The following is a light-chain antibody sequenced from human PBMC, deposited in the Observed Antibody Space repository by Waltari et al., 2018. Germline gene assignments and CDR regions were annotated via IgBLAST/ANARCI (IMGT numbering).Light chain of an antibody. J-gene: IGKJ2*01. V-gene: IGKV3-15*01. CDR1: HRVARN. CDR2: DAS. Sequence: EVLMTQPPPTLSVSPGERATLSCRASHRVARNLAWYQQKPGKDPRLLIYDASTRATDVPDRFSGSGSGTECTLTISSLQSEDFAVYYCQQYNNWRTFGQGTQLEIK. CDR3: QQYNNWRT.